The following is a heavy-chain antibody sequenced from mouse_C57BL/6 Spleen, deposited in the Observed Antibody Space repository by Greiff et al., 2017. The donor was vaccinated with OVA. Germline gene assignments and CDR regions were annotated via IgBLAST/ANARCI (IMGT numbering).Heavy chain of an antibody. CDR1: GFSFNTYA. CDR3: VRHGAGVFDY. CDR2: IRSKSNNYAT. Sequence: EVKLMESGGGLVQPKGSLKLSCAASGFSFNTYAMNWVRQAPGKGLEWVARIRSKSNNYATYYADSVKDRFTISRDDSESMLYLQMNNLKTEDTAMYYCVRHGAGVFDYWGQGTTLTVSS. V-gene: IGHV10-1*01. D-gene: IGHD4-1*01. J-gene: IGHJ2*01.